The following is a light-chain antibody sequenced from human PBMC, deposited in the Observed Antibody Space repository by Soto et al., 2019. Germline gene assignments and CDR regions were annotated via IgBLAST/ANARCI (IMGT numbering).Light chain of an antibody. CDR1: SSDVGSYNL. CDR3: CSYAGSL. Sequence: QSALTQPASVSGSPGQSITISCTGTSSDVGSYNLVSWYQQHPGKAPKLMIYEVNKRPSGVSNRFSCSKSGNTASLTISGLQAEDEADYYCCSYAGSLVGGGTKLTVL. J-gene: IGLJ2*01. CDR2: EVN. V-gene: IGLV2-23*02.